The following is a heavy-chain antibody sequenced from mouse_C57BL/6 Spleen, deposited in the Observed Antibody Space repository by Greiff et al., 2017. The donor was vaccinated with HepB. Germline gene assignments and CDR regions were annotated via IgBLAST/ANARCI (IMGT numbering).Heavy chain of an antibody. V-gene: IGHV5-16*01. Sequence: EVMLVESEGGLVQPGSSMKLSCTASGFTFSDYYMAWVRQVPEKGLEWVANINYDGSSTYYLDSLKSRFIISRDNAKNILYLQMSSLKSEDTATYYCARDLPFDVWGTGTTVTVSS. CDR2: INYDGSST. CDR1: GFTFSDYY. J-gene: IGHJ1*03. CDR3: ARDLPFDV.